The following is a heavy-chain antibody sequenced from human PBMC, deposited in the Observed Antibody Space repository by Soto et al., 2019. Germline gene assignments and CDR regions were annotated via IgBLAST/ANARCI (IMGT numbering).Heavy chain of an antibody. V-gene: IGHV1-69*02. CDR2: IIPILGIA. D-gene: IGHD2-2*01. CDR1: GGTFSSYT. Sequence: SVKVSCKASGGTFSSYTISWVRQAPGQGLEWMGRIIPILGIANYAQKFQGRVTITADKSTSTAYMELSSLRSEDTAVYYCARGYCRSTSCYRYYMDFWGKGTTVTVSS. J-gene: IGHJ6*03. CDR3: ARGYCRSTSCYRYYMDF.